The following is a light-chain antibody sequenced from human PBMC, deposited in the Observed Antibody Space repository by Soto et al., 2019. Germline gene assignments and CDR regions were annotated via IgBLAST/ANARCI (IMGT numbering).Light chain of an antibody. V-gene: IGKV1-5*01. J-gene: IGKJ2*01. CDR3: QQYNDYPYT. CDR2: DSS. CDR1: QTADKC. Sequence: DITVTQSPSTLSASVGDRVIIACRASQTADKCVAWYQQKPGKAPNGLIYDSSRWESGVPSRFSGSGSGTLFTLTISKLHPDDFATYYFQQYNDYPYTFGQGNKVEI.